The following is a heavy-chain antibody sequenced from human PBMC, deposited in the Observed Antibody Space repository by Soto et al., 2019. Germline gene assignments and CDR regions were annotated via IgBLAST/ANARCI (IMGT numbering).Heavy chain of an antibody. Sequence: QVQLVQSGAEVKKPGSSVKVSCKASGGTFSSYAISWVRQAPGQGLEWMGGIIPIFGTANYAQKFQGRVTITADESTSTAYMELSSLRSEDTAVYYCARIQLWFGGVDDYYGMDVWGQGTTVTVSS. CDR2: IIPIFGTA. J-gene: IGHJ6*02. D-gene: IGHD5-18*01. V-gene: IGHV1-69*01. CDR3: ARIQLWFGGVDDYYGMDV. CDR1: GGTFSSYA.